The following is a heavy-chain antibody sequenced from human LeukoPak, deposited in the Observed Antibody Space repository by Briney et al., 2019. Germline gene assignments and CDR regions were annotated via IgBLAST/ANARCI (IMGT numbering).Heavy chain of an antibody. V-gene: IGHV4-59*08. CDR2: IYSSGST. CDR3: AKQAYCSSTRCYPFDY. J-gene: IGHJ4*02. CDR1: GGSLSSYH. Sequence: PSETLSLTCTDSGGSLSSYHWSWIRQPPGKGLEWIGYIYSSGSTNYNPSLKSRVTISLDTSKNQFSLKLSSVTAADTAVYYCAKQAYCSSTRCYPFDYWGQGTLVTVSS. D-gene: IGHD2-2*01.